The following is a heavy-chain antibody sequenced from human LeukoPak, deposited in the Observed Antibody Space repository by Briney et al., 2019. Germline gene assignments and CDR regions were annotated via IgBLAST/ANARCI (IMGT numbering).Heavy chain of an antibody. V-gene: IGHV4-34*01. D-gene: IGHD4/OR15-4a*01. Sequence: TSETLSLTCAVYGGSFSGYYWSWIRQPPGRGLEWIGEINHSGSTNYNPSLKSRVTMSVDTSKNQFSLKLSSVTAADTAVYYCARAFFPPQLTTPRWYFDLWGRGTLVTVSS. CDR2: INHSGST. J-gene: IGHJ2*01. CDR3: ARAFFPPQLTTPRWYFDL. CDR1: GGSFSGYY.